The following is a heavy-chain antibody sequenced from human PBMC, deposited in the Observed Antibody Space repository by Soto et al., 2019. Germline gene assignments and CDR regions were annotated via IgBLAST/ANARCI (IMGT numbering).Heavy chain of an antibody. J-gene: IGHJ4*02. CDR2: IYYSGYT. D-gene: IGHD6-19*01. V-gene: IGHV4-39*01. CDR3: ARIKSSTLDY. Sequence: SETLSLTCTVSGGSISSSSYYWGWIRQPPGKGLEWIGSIYYSGYTYYNPSLKSRVTISVDTSKNQFSLKLSSVTAADTAVYYCARIKSSTLDYWGQGALVTVSS. CDR1: GGSISSSSYY.